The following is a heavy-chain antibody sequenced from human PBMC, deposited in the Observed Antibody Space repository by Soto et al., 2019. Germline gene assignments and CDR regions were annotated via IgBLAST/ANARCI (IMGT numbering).Heavy chain of an antibody. CDR3: AKSLGFLEWFPKYFDY. D-gene: IGHD3-3*01. CDR2: ISGSGGST. J-gene: IGHJ4*02. V-gene: IGHV3-23*01. CDR1: GFTFSSYA. Sequence: PGGSLRLSCAASGFTFSSYAMSWVRQAPGKGLEWVSAISGSGGSTYYADSVKGRFTISRDNSKNTLYLQMNSLRAEDTAVYYCAKSLGFLEWFPKYFDYWGQGTLVTVSS.